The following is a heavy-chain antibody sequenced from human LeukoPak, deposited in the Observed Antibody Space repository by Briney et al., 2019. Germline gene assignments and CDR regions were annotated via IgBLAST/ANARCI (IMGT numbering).Heavy chain of an antibody. Sequence: PGGSLRLSCAASGFTFSSYWMHWVRQVPGKGLVWVARINTHGSSTNYADSVKGRFTISRDNAKNTLYLQMTSLSAEDTAAYYALAGYYYYYMDVWGKGTTVTVSS. CDR1: GFTFSSYW. D-gene: IGHD3-16*01. V-gene: IGHV3-74*01. J-gene: IGHJ6*03. CDR3: LAGYYYYYMDV. CDR2: INTHGSST.